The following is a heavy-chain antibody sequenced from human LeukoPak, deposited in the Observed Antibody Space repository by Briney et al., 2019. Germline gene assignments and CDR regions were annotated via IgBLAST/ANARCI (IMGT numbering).Heavy chain of an antibody. J-gene: IGHJ6*03. CDR2: IKQDGSEK. Sequence: GGSLRLSCVASGFTFSSRDWMTWVRQAPGKGLEGVANIKQDGSEKNYVDSVKGRFTISRDNAKKSLYLQMDSLRVEDTAVYYCATTFRYYYYMDVWGKGTMVTVSS. CDR1: GFTFSSRDW. CDR3: ATTFRYYYYMDV. V-gene: IGHV3-7*01.